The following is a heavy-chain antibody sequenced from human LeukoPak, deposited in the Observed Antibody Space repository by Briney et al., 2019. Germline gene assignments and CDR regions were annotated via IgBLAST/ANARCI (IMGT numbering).Heavy chain of an antibody. CDR2: IYSGGST. J-gene: IGHJ3*02. V-gene: IGHV3-53*01. CDR1: GFTVSSNY. D-gene: IGHD4-23*01. Sequence: PGGSLRLSCAASGFTVSSNYMSWVRQAPGKGLEWVSVIYSGGSTYYADSVKGRFTISRDNSKNTLYLQINSLRVEDTAVYYCARTTVAPGSYDAFDIWGQGTMVTVSS. CDR3: ARTTVAPGSYDAFDI.